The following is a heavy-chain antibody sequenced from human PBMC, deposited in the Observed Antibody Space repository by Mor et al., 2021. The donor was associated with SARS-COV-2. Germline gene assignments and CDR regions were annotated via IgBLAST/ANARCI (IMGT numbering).Heavy chain of an antibody. Sequence: QAPGQGLEWMAWINTNSGVTKDAQKFQGRVTMTSDTSSSTVYLELNSLRPDDTAVYYCARGDEGVFDYWGQGTLVT. CDR2: INTNSGVT. CDR3: ARGDEGVFDY. J-gene: IGHJ4*02. D-gene: IGHD2-21*01. V-gene: IGHV1-2*02.